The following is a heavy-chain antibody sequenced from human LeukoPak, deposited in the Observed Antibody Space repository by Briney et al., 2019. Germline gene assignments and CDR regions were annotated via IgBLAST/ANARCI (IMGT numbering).Heavy chain of an antibody. J-gene: IGHJ4*02. CDR1: GDSISSSSYY. Sequence: SETLSLTCTVSGDSISSSSYYWGWIRQPPGKGLEWIGSIYSSGSTYYNPSLKSRFTISVDTSKNQFSLILSSVTAADTAVYYCARLPYSSSWYGIYYFDYWGQGTLVTVSS. V-gene: IGHV4-39*01. D-gene: IGHD6-13*01. CDR3: ARLPYSSSWYGIYYFDY. CDR2: IYSSGST.